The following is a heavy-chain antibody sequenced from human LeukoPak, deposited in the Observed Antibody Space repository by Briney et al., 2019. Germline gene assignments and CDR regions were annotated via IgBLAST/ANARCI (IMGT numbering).Heavy chain of an antibody. J-gene: IGHJ3*02. Sequence: SETLSLTCAVYGGSFSGYYWSWIRQPPGKGLEWIGEINHSGSTNYNPSLKSRVTISVDTSKNQFSLKLSSVTAADTAVYYCARATYYYSSGSYLVDAFDIWGQGTMVTVSS. CDR1: GGSFSGYY. CDR2: INHSGST. CDR3: ARATYYYSSGSYLVDAFDI. V-gene: IGHV4-34*01. D-gene: IGHD3-10*01.